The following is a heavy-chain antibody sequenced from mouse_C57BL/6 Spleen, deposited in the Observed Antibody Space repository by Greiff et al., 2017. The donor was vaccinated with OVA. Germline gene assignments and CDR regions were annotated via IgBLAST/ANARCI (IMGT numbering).Heavy chain of an antibody. Sequence: QVQLQQSGAELVKPGASVKLSCKASGYTFTTYPIEWMQQNPGKSLEWIGNFHPYNDDTKYNEKFKGKATLTVEKSSSTVYLELSRLTSDDSAVYYCARRAARGTFGFAYWGQGTLVTVSA. V-gene: IGHV1-47*01. CDR3: ARRAARGTFGFAY. D-gene: IGHD3-1*01. CDR1: GYTFTTYP. J-gene: IGHJ3*01. CDR2: FHPYNDDT.